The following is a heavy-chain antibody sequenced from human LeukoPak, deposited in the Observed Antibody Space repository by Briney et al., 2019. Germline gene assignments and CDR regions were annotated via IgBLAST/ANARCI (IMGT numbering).Heavy chain of an antibody. J-gene: IGHJ5*02. CDR2: IYSGGST. CDR1: GFTFSSYW. V-gene: IGHV3-53*01. Sequence: GGSLRLSCAASGFTFSSYWMHWVRQAPGKGLEWVSVIYSGGSTYYADSVKGRFTISRDNSKNTLYLQMNSLRAEDTAVYYCARGLTGYYLWGQGTLVTVSS. CDR3: ARGLTGYYL. D-gene: IGHD3-9*01.